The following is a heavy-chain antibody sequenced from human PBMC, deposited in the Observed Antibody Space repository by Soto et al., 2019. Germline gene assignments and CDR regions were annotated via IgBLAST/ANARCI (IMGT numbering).Heavy chain of an antibody. J-gene: IGHJ4*02. CDR2: VYYSGST. Sequence: SETLSLTCTVSGGSVSSSSYYWGWVRQPPGKGLEWIGSVYYSGSTYYNPSLKSRVTISVDTSKNQFSLKLSSVTAADTAVYYCARRREDVDTAMVIMFYFDYWGQGTLVTVSS. D-gene: IGHD5-18*01. CDR3: ARRREDVDTAMVIMFYFDY. CDR1: GGSVSSSSYY. V-gene: IGHV4-39*01.